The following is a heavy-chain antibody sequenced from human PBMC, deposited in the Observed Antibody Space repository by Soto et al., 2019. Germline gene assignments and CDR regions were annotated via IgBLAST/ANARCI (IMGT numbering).Heavy chain of an antibody. CDR2: IGPDGSRT. Sequence: GGSLRLSCAASGFTFSAYGMHWVRQAPGKGLEYVSAIGPDGSRTYYANSVKGRFTISRDNSKNTLYLQMGSLRAEDMAVYYCARVRYSGGNCYSNYYYMDVWGKGTTVTVSS. CDR3: ARVRYSGGNCYSNYYYMDV. J-gene: IGHJ6*03. D-gene: IGHD2-21*02. CDR1: GFTFSAYG. V-gene: IGHV3-64*01.